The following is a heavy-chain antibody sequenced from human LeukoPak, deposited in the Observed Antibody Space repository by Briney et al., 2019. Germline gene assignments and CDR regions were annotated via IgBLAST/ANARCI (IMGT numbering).Heavy chain of an antibody. CDR1: RYTFTGYY. D-gene: IGHD3-10*01. Sequence: GPSLKVSCKASRYTFTGYYMHWVGQAPGQRREGMGWINPNSGGTNYAQKFQGRVAMTRDTSISTAYMELSRLRSDDTAVYYCARDKGGAGTGIDYWGQGTLVTVSS. CDR2: INPNSGGT. V-gene: IGHV1-2*02. CDR3: ARDKGGAGTGIDY. J-gene: IGHJ4*02.